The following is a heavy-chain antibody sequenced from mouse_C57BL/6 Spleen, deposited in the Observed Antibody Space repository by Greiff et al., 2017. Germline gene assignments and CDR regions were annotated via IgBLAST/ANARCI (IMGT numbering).Heavy chain of an antibody. D-gene: IGHD1-1*01. CDR2: IDPSDSYT. Sequence: QVQLQQPGAELVMPGASVKLSCKASGYTFTSYWMHWVKQRPGQGLEWIGEIDPSDSYTNYNQKFKGKSTLTVDKSSSTAYMQLSSRTSEDSAVYYCARRDYGSSYDYARDYWGQGTSGTVSS. CDR3: ARRDYGSSYDYARDY. CDR1: GYTFTSYW. V-gene: IGHV1-69*01. J-gene: IGHJ4*01.